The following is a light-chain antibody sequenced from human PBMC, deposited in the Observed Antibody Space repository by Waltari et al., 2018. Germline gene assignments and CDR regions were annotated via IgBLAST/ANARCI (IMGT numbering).Light chain of an antibody. J-gene: IGKJ1*01. V-gene: IGKV4-1*01. CDR2: WAS. Sequence: DIVMTQSPDSLAVSLGERATINCKSSQTISYSSNYKNYLAWYQQKPGQPPKLLIYWASTRESGVPDLCSGSGSGTDFTLTISSLQAEDVAVYYCQQYYKTPQTFGQGTKVEIK. CDR3: QQYYKTPQT. CDR1: QTISYSSNYKNY.